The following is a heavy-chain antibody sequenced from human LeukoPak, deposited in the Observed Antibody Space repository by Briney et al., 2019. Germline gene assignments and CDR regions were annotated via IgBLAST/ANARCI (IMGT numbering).Heavy chain of an antibody. CDR3: ARDLVYYGSGSYYSGWFDP. Sequence: SETLSLTCSVSGYSITSGYFWGWMRQPPGKGLEWIVSVSHSGSTYYNPSLKSRVTISVDTSKNQFSLKLSSVTAADTAVYYCARDLVYYGSGSYYSGWFDPWGQGTLVTVSS. J-gene: IGHJ5*02. CDR2: VSHSGST. V-gene: IGHV4-38-2*02. CDR1: GYSITSGYF. D-gene: IGHD3-10*01.